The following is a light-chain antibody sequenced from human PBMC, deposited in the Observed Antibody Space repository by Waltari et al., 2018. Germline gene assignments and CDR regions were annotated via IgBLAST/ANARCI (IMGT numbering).Light chain of an antibody. CDR3: QQSHTTPYN. Sequence: DIQMTQSPSSLSASVGDRVPITCRASQSISTYLNWYQQKPGTAPKLLIYAASTVQRGVPSRFTGGGSGTDFTLTISSLQPEDFATYYCQQSHTTPYNFGQGTDLEIK. CDR2: AAS. V-gene: IGKV1-39*01. J-gene: IGKJ2*01. CDR1: QSISTY.